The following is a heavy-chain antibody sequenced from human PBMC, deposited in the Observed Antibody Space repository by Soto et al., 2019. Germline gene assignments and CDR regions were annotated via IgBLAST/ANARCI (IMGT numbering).Heavy chain of an antibody. Sequence: SETLSLTCTVSGGSISSSSYYWGWIRQPPGKGLEWIGSIYYSGSTYYNPSLKSRVTISVDTSKNQFSLKLSSVTAADTAVYYGARRFQGGAYCGGDCPPGDYYGMDVWGQGTTVTVSS. CDR1: GGSISSSSYY. CDR2: IYYSGST. CDR3: ARRFQGGAYCGGDCPPGDYYGMDV. V-gene: IGHV4-39*01. J-gene: IGHJ6*02. D-gene: IGHD2-21*02.